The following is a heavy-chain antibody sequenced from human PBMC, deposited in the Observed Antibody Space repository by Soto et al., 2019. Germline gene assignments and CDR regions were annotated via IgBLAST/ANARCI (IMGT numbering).Heavy chain of an antibody. CDR3: ARIFYDFWSGYYGGYYFDY. J-gene: IGHJ4*02. D-gene: IGHD3-3*01. CDR2: IIPIFGTA. CDR1: GGTFSSYA. Sequence: QVQLVQSGAEVKKPGSSVKVSCKASGGTFSSYAISWVRQAPGQGLEWMGGIIPIFGTANYAQKFQGRVTITADKSTSTAYMELSSLRSEDTAVYYCARIFYDFWSGYYGGYYFDYWGQGTLVTVSS. V-gene: IGHV1-69*06.